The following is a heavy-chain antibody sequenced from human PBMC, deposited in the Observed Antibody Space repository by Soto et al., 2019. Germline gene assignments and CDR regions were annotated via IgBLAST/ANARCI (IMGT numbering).Heavy chain of an antibody. D-gene: IGHD3-22*01. V-gene: IGHV4-30-4*01. Sequence: SETLSLTCTVSGGSISSGDYYWSWIRQPPGKGLEWIGYIYYSGGTYYNPSLKSRVTISVDTSKNQFSLKLSSVTAADTAVYYCARGSYYYDSSGYYQYWGQGTLVTVSS. J-gene: IGHJ4*02. CDR1: GGSISSGDYY. CDR2: IYYSGGT. CDR3: ARGSYYYDSSGYYQY.